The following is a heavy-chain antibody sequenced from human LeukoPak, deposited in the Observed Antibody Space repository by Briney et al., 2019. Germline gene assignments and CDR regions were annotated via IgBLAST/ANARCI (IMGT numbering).Heavy chain of an antibody. D-gene: IGHD3-9*01. CDR1: GGTFSSYA. J-gene: IGHJ3*02. CDR2: IIPIFGTA. CDR3: ARDLPHRDILTGYRGNVGRFGI. Sequence: SVKVSCKASGGTFSSYAISWVRQAPGQGLEWMGGIIPIFGTANYAQKFQGRVTITADESTSTAYMELSSLRSEDTAVYYCARDLPHRDILTGYRGNVGRFGIWGQGTMVTVSS. V-gene: IGHV1-69*13.